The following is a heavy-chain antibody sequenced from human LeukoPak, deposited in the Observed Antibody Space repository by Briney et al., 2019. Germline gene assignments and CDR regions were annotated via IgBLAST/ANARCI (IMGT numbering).Heavy chain of an antibody. CDR2: LFTTGST. CDR3: ARDGVPLTNLVARPFHP. CDR1: GXSMRNSY. Sequence: SETLSLTCTVSGXSMRNSYGSWIRQPAGKGPEWVGRLFTTGSTNYNPSLKSRVTMSIDTSKNQFSLKMTSVTAADTAVYYCARDGVPLTNLVARPFHPWGQGTLVIVSS. J-gene: IGHJ1*01. V-gene: IGHV4-4*07. D-gene: IGHD1-14*01.